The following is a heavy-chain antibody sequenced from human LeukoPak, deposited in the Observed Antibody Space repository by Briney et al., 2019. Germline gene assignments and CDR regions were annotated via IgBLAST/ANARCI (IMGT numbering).Heavy chain of an antibody. CDR2: IYYSGSI. D-gene: IGHD4-23*01. V-gene: IGHV4-30-4*01. CDR3: ARNLRWHDAFDI. CDR1: GGSISSGDYY. Sequence: SQTLSLTCTVSGGSISSGDYYWSWIRQPPGKGLEWIGYIYYSGSIYYNPSLKSRVSISVDTSKNQFSLKLNSVTAADTAVYYCARNLRWHDAFDIWGQGTMVTVSS. J-gene: IGHJ3*02.